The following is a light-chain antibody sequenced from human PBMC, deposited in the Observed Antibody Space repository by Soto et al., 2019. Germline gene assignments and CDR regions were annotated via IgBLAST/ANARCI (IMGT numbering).Light chain of an antibody. CDR3: QHYYNWPRT. CDR1: QTVNSNY. Sequence: DIVLTQSPGTLSLSPGERAILSCRASQTVNSNYLAWCQQKPGQAPRLLIYGASRRATGIPDRFSGSASGTDFTLTITSLQSEDFAVYYCQHYYNWPRTFGQGTKVDIK. CDR2: GAS. J-gene: IGKJ1*01. V-gene: IGKV3-20*01.